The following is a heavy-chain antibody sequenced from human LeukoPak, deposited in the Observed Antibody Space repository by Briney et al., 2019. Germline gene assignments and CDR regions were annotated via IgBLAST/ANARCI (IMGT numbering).Heavy chain of an antibody. D-gene: IGHD3-22*01. Sequence: GGSLRLSCAASGFTFSSYWMSWVRQAPGKGLEWVANIKQDGSEKYYVDSVKGRFTISRDNAKNSLYLQMNSLRVEDTAVYYCASFSSGYYYYYFDYWGQGTLVTVSS. CDR3: ASFSSGYYYYYFDY. J-gene: IGHJ4*02. CDR2: IKQDGSEK. V-gene: IGHV3-7*01. CDR1: GFTFSSYW.